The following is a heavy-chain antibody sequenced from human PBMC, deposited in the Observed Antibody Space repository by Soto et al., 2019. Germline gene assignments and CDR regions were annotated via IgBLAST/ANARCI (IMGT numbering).Heavy chain of an antibody. CDR3: ARGNLGYCSSTSCRQYYYYYYGMDV. CDR1: GFTFSSYA. CDR2: ISYDGSNK. D-gene: IGHD2-2*01. V-gene: IGHV3-30-3*01. J-gene: IGHJ6*02. Sequence: GGSLRLSCAASGFTFSSYAMHWVRQAPGKGLEWVAVISYDGSNKYYADSVKGRFTISRDNSKNTLYLQMNSLRAEDTAVYYCARGNLGYCSSTSCRQYYYYYYGMDVWGQGTTVTVSS.